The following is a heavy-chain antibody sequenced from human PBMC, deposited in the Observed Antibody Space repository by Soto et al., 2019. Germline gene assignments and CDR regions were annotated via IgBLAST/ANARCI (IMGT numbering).Heavy chain of an antibody. V-gene: IGHV4-61*01. CDR3: ARTVMPVGNLAAFDH. D-gene: IGHD7-27*01. J-gene: IGHJ4*02. CDR2: IYNNGNT. CDR1: GGSVSSVKYF. Sequence: SETLSLTCNVSGGSVSSVKYFWSWIRQPPGKGLEWIAYIYNNGNTNYNPSLKSRATISVGTSKNQCSLKLTSVTAADSAVYFCARTVMPVGNLAAFDHWGQGVLVTVSS.